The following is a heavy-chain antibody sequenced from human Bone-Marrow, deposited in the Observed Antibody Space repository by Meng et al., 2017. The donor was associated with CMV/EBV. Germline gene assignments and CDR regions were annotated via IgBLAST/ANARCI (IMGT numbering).Heavy chain of an antibody. CDR2: ISSSSSYI. J-gene: IGHJ6*02. Sequence: GGSLRLSCAASGFTFSSYSMNWVRQAPGKGLEWVSSISSSSSYIYYADSVKGRFTISRDNAKNSLYLQMNSLRAEDTAVYYCARDLIVPAAIDYYYGMDVCGQGTTVTVSS. D-gene: IGHD2-2*01. CDR3: ARDLIVPAAIDYYYGMDV. V-gene: IGHV3-21*01. CDR1: GFTFSSYS.